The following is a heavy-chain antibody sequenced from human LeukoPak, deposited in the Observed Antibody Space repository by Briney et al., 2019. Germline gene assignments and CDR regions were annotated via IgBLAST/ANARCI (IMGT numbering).Heavy chain of an antibody. CDR3: AKALGYCSGGSCYSGYFQH. J-gene: IGHJ1*01. D-gene: IGHD2-15*01. V-gene: IGHV3-30*18. CDR1: GFTFSSYG. Sequence: PGGSLRLSCAASGFTFSSYGMHWVRQAPGKGLEWVAVISYDGSNKYYADSVKGRFSISRDNSKNTLYLQMNSLRAEDTAVYYCAKALGYCSGGSCYSGYFQHWGQGTLVTVSS. CDR2: ISYDGSNK.